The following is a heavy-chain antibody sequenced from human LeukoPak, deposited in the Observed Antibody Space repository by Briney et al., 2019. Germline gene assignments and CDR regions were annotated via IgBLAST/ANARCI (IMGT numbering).Heavy chain of an antibody. J-gene: IGHJ5*02. CDR1: GYTFTSYG. V-gene: IGHV1-18*01. D-gene: IGHD2-2*01. CDR3: AREGDVVVPAGFDP. CDR2: ISAYNGNT. Sequence: ASVKVSCKASGYTFTSYGISWVRQAPGQGLEWMGWISAYNGNTNYAQKLQGRVTMTRDTSISTAYMELSRPRSDDTAVYYCAREGDVVVPAGFDPWGQGTLVTVSS.